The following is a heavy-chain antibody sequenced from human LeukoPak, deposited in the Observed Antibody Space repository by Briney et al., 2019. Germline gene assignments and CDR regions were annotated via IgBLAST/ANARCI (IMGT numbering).Heavy chain of an antibody. V-gene: IGHV4-34*12. CDR3: ARVGGYYGSGSSPNYYYGMDV. D-gene: IGHD3-10*01. CDR2: IIHSGST. Sequence: PSETLSLTCAVYGGSFSGYYWSWIRQPPGKGLEWIGEIIHSGSTNYNPSLKSRVTISVDTSKNQFSLKLSSVTAADTAVYYCARVGGYYGSGSSPNYYYGMDVWGQGTTVTVSS. CDR1: GGSFSGYY. J-gene: IGHJ6*02.